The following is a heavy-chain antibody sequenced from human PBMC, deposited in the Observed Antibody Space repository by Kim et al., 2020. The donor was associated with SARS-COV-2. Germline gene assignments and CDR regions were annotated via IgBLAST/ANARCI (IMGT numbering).Heavy chain of an antibody. CDR1: GFIFRNYW. CDR2: INSDGSST. D-gene: IGHD5-12*01. Sequence: GGSLRLSCAASGFIFRNYWMHWVRQAPGQGLVWVSRINSDGSSTSYADSVKGRFTISRDNAKNTLYLQMNSLRAEDTAGYYCARGGKRWLQESPDYWGPGTLVTVSS. J-gene: IGHJ4*02. V-gene: IGHV3-74*01. CDR3: ARGGKRWLQESPDY.